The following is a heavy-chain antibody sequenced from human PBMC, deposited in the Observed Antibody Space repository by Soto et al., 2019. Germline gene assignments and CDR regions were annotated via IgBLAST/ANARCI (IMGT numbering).Heavy chain of an antibody. V-gene: IGHV3-23*01. CDR1: GFTFSGHA. D-gene: IGHD6-19*01. CDR2: IIADGGRA. CDR3: AKDKMEQWLVGGYFDN. Sequence: GGSLRLSCSASGFTFSGHAMGWVRQAPGKGLEWVSAIIADGGRAYYAESVKGRFTMSRDNSKNTLSLQMNTLRAEDTAVYYCAKDKMEQWLVGGYFDNWGPGTQVT. J-gene: IGHJ4*02.